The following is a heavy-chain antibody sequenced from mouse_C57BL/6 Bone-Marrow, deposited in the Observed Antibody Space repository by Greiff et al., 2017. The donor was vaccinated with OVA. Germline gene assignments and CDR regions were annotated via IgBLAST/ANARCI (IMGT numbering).Heavy chain of an antibody. V-gene: IGHV1-26*01. D-gene: IGHD1-1*01. J-gene: IGHJ1*03. CDR3: ARDVAWYFDV. Sequence: VQLQQSGPELVKPGASVKISCKASGYTFTDYYMNWVKQSPGKSLEWIGDINPNNGGTSYNQKFKGKATLTVDKSSSTAYMELRRLTSEDSAFYYCARDVAWYFDVWGTGTTVTVSS. CDR1: GYTFTDYY. CDR2: INPNNGGT.